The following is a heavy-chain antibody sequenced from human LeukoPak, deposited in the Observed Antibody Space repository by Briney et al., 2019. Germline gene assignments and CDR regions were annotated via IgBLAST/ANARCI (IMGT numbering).Heavy chain of an antibody. Sequence: GGSLRLSCAASGFTFGDYAMSWVRQAPGKGLEWVSVISGTGLTTHYADSVTGRFTISRDNSKNTLYLQMNSLRADDTSVYYCAKDPVASPGTGYFYGMDVWGQGTALTVSS. V-gene: IGHV3-23*01. D-gene: IGHD6-13*01. CDR2: ISGTGLTT. CDR1: GFTFGDYA. J-gene: IGHJ6*02. CDR3: AKDPVASPGTGYFYGMDV.